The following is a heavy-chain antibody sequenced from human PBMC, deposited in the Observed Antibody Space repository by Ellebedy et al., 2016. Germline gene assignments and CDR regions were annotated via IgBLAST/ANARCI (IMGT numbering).Heavy chain of an antibody. V-gene: IGHV1-18*01. Sequence: ASVKVSCKASGYTFTSYGISWVRQAPGQGLEWMGWISAYNGNTNYAQKLQGRVTMTTDTSTSTAYMELRSLGSDDTAVYYCARDSLGRNYYYGMDVWGQGTTVTVSS. CDR3: ARDSLGRNYYYGMDV. CDR2: ISAYNGNT. J-gene: IGHJ6*02. CDR1: GYTFTSYG. D-gene: IGHD2-15*01.